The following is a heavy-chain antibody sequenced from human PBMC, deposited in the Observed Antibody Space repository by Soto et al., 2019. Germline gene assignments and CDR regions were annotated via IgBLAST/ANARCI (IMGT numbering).Heavy chain of an antibody. CDR1: GFTFSSYS. CDR2: ISSSSSYI. V-gene: IGHV3-21*01. CDR3: ARGEIRGVVAAPVGY. Sequence: GGSLRLSCAASGFTFSSYSMNWVRQAPGKGLEWVSSISSSSSYIYYADSVKGRFTISRDNAKNSLYLQMNSLRAEDTVVYYCARGEIRGVVAAPVGYWGQGTLVTVSS. J-gene: IGHJ4*02. D-gene: IGHD2-15*01.